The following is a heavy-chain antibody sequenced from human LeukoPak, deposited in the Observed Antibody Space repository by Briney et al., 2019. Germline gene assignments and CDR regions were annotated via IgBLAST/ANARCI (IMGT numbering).Heavy chain of an antibody. CDR1: GYTFTSYY. CDR3: ARGTILTDAFDI. V-gene: IGHV1-8*02. J-gene: IGHJ3*02. CDR2: MNPNSGNT. D-gene: IGHD3-9*01. Sequence: ASVKVSCKASGYTFTSYYMHWVRQATGQGLEWMGWMNPNSGNTGYAQKFQGRVTMTRNTSISTAYMELSSLRSEDTAVYYCARGTILTDAFDIWGQGTMVTVSS.